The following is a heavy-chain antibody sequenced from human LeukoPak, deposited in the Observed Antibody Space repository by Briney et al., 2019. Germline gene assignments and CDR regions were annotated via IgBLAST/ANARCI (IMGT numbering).Heavy chain of an antibody. J-gene: IGHJ5*02. CDR2: ISTRGDT. D-gene: IGHD3/OR15-3a*01. CDR3: ARGTDGFGP. V-gene: IGHV3-13*01. Sequence: GGSLRLSCAASGFTFSTYDMHWVRQPTGKGLEWVAAISTRGDTFYAGSVRGRFTVSRDNGKNSFYLRMTSLRVGDTAVYYCARGTDGFGPWGQGTLVTVSS. CDR1: GFTFSTYD.